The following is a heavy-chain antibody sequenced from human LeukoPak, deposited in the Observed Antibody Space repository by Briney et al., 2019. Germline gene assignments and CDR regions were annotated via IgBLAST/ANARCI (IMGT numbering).Heavy chain of an antibody. CDR1: GGSISSGGYY. D-gene: IGHD6-13*01. V-gene: IGHV4-31*03. CDR3: AREPIAAVGNPSDY. J-gene: IGHJ4*02. CDR2: IYYSGST. Sequence: SETLSLTCTVSGGSISSGGYYWSWIRQHPGTGLEWIGYIYYSGSTYYNPSLKSRVTISVDTSKNQFSLKLSSVTAADTAVYYCAREPIAAVGNPSDYWGQGTLVTVSS.